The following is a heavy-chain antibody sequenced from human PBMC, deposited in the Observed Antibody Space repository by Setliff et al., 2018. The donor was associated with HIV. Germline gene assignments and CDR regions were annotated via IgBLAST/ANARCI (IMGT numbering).Heavy chain of an antibody. CDR3: ARVGDYGSGGWFDP. CDR2: IYYSGST. V-gene: IGHV4-39*07. J-gene: IGHJ5*02. D-gene: IGHD3-10*01. CDR1: GGSISSSSYY. Sequence: SETLSLTCTVPGGSISSSSYYWGWIRQPPGKGLEWIGSIYYSGSTYYNPSLKSRVTISVDTSKNQFSLKLSSVTAADTAVYYCARVGDYGSGGWFDPWGQGTLVTVSS.